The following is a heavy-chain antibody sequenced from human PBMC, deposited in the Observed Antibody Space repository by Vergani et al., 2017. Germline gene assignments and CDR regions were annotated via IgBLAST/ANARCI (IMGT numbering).Heavy chain of an antibody. CDR2: ISWNSGSI. CDR1: GFTFDDYA. CDR3: AKDSPARIAAAGTSFYWYFDL. Sequence: EVQLVESGGGLVQPGRSLRLSCAASGFTFDDYAMHWVRQAPGKGLEWVSGISWNSGSIGYADSVKGRFTISRDNAKNSLYLQMNSLIAEDTALYSCAKDSPARIAAAGTSFYWYFDLWGRGTLVTVSS. D-gene: IGHD6-13*01. V-gene: IGHV3-9*01. J-gene: IGHJ2*01.